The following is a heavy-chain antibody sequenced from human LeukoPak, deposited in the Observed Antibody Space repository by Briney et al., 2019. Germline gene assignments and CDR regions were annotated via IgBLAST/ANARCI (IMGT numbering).Heavy chain of an antibody. J-gene: IGHJ4*02. CDR3: ARDFSFDY. D-gene: IGHD2/OR15-2a*01. CDR1: GGSISSYY. CDR2: IYSGGNT. V-gene: IGHV3-66*01. Sequence: PSETLSLTCTVSGGSISSYYWSWIRQPPGKGLEWVSGIYSGGNTYYADSVKGRFTISRDKTKNTLYLQMNSLRAEDTAVYYCARDFSFDYWGQGTLVTVSS.